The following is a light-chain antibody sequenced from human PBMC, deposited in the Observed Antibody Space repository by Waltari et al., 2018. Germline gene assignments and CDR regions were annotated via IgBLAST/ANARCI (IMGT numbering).Light chain of an antibody. V-gene: IGKV4-1*01. CDR1: QTVLFNSNGKNY. CDR3: QQYYTSPFT. CDR2: WAS. J-gene: IGKJ3*01. Sequence: DIVMTQSPDSLGVSLGERATINCKSSQTVLFNSNGKNYLAWYQQKPGQPPKLLIYWASTRESGVPDRFSGSGSGTDFTLTISALQAEDVAVYYCQQYYTSPFTFGPGTIVDLK.